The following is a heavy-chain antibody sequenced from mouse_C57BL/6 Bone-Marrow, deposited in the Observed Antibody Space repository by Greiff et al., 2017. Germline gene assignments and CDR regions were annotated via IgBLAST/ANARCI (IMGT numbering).Heavy chain of an antibody. CDR3: VGATVVYFDY. J-gene: IGHJ2*01. CDR2: IYPGDGDT. D-gene: IGHD1-1*01. CDR1: GYAFSSSW. Sequence: QVQLKQSGPELVKPGASVKISCKASGYAFSSSWMNWVKQRPGKGLEWIGRIYPGDGDTNYNGKFKGKATLTADKSSSTAYMQLSSLTSEDSAVYVCVGATVVYFDYWGQGTTLTVSS. V-gene: IGHV1-82*01.